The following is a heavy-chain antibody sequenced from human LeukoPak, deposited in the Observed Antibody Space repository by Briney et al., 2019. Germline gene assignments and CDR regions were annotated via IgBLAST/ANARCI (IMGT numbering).Heavy chain of an antibody. Sequence: ASVQVSCKASGYTFTGYYMHWVRQAPGQGLEWMGRINPNSGGTNYAQKFQGRVTMTRDTSISTAYMELSRLRSDDTAVYYYARAYYYDSSGRFDYWGQGTLVTVSS. CDR1: GYTFTGYY. D-gene: IGHD3-22*01. CDR2: INPNSGGT. V-gene: IGHV1-2*06. J-gene: IGHJ4*02. CDR3: ARAYYYDSSGRFDY.